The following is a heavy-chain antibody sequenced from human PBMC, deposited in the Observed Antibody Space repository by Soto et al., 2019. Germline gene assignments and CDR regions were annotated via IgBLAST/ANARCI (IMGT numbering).Heavy chain of an antibody. V-gene: IGHV3-11*01. J-gene: IGHJ4*02. Sequence: QVQLVESGGDLVKPGGSLRLSCAASGYTFSDYYMSWISQAPGKGLEWISYIDTSGTKIYYADSVKGRFTITRDNAKNSPYLKMKSLRDEDTAVYYCASHYDMWSGYLSPVDYWGQGTLVTVSS. CDR2: IDTSGTKI. D-gene: IGHD3-3*01. CDR1: GYTFSDYY. CDR3: ASHYDMWSGYLSPVDY.